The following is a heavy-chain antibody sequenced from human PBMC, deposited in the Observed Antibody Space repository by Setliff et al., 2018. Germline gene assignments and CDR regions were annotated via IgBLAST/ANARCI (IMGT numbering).Heavy chain of an antibody. V-gene: IGHV4-4*08. CDR2: IYPDGTT. Sequence: SETLSLTCIVSADSMNNNFWTWIRRPPGKGLEWIGYIYPDGTTNYNPSLKSRMTISLDMPKNQFSLTLRSVTAADTAMYYCARGINSVSWTPKYWGRGTLVTVSS. D-gene: IGHD6-13*01. J-gene: IGHJ4*02. CDR1: ADSMNNNF. CDR3: ARGINSVSWTPKY.